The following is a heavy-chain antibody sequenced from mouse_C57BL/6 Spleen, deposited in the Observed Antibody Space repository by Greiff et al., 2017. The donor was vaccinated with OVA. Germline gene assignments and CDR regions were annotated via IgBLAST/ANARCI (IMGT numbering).Heavy chain of an antibody. J-gene: IGHJ4*01. V-gene: IGHV5-17*01. CDR1: GFTFSDYG. D-gene: IGHD2-3*01. Sequence: EVQLVESGGGLVKPGGSLKLSCAASGFTFSDYGMHWVRQAPEKGLEWVAYISSGSSTIYYADTVKGRFTISRDTAKNTLFLQMTSLRSEDTAMYYCASRDDGHYYAMDYWGQGTSVTVSS. CDR3: ASRDDGHYYAMDY. CDR2: ISSGSSTI.